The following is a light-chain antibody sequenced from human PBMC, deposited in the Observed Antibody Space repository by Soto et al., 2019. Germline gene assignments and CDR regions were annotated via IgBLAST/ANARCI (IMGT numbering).Light chain of an antibody. V-gene: IGKV4-1*01. CDR3: QQYYSTWT. J-gene: IGKJ1*01. Sequence: DIVMTQAPDSLAVSLGDRATISCKSSQSVLYSSNNKNYLAWFQQKPGQHPKLLIYWASTRESGVPDRFSGSGSGTDFTLTINSLQAEDVAVYYCQQYYSTWTFGQGTKVEIK. CDR1: QSVLYSSNNKNY. CDR2: WAS.